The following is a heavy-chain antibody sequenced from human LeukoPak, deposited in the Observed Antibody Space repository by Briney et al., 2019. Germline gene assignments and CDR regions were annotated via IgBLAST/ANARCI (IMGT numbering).Heavy chain of an antibody. D-gene: IGHD1-26*01. Sequence: GVSLRLSCSASGFTFDAYAMQWVRQAPGNGREGGSGISWNSGSIGYADSGKGRFTISRDNAKNSLYLQMNSLRAEDTALYYCAKDIAVMGAPPYFDYWGQGTLVTVSS. CDR1: GFTFDAYA. CDR3: AKDIAVMGAPPYFDY. J-gene: IGHJ4*02. V-gene: IGHV3-9*01. CDR2: ISWNSGSI.